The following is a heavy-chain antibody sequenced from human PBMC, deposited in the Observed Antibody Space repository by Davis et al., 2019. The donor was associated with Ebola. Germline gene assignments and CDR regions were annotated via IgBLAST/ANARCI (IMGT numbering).Heavy chain of an antibody. CDR1: GFTFSSYW. Sequence: GESLKISCAASGFTFSSYWMSWVRQAPGKGLEWVANIKQDGSEKYYVDSVKGRFTISRDNSKNTLYLQMNSLRAEDTAVYYCARPTSSIVVVPAAVPLGYWGQGTLVTVSS. CDR3: ARPTSSIVVVPAAVPLGY. CDR2: IKQDGSEK. V-gene: IGHV3-7*01. J-gene: IGHJ4*02. D-gene: IGHD2-2*01.